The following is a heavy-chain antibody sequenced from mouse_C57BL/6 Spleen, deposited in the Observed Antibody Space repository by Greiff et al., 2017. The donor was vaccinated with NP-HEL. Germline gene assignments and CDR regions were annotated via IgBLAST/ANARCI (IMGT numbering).Heavy chain of an antibody. CDR3: ARGRWLLWYFDV. J-gene: IGHJ1*03. V-gene: IGHV1-69*01. D-gene: IGHD2-3*01. Sequence: QVQLQQPGAELVMPGASVKLSCKASGYTFTSYWMHWVKQRPGQGLEWIGEIDPSDSYTNYNQKFKGKSTLTVDKSSSTAYMQLSSLTSEDSAVYYYARGRWLLWYFDVWGTGTTVTVSS. CDR2: IDPSDSYT. CDR1: GYTFTSYW.